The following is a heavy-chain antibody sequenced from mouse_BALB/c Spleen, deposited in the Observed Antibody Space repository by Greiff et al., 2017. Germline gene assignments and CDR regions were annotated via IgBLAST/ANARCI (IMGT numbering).Heavy chain of an antibody. J-gene: IGHJ2*01. V-gene: IGHV14-3*02. D-gene: IGHD1-2*01. CDR1: GFNIKDTY. CDR3: ASWSNSLLRPHY. CDR2: IDPANGNT. Sequence: EVQLQQSGAELVKPGASVKLSCTASGFNIKDTYMHWVKQRPEQGLEWIGRIDPANGNTKYDPKFQGKATITADTSSNTAYLQLSSLTSEDTAVYYCASWSNSLLRPHYWGQGTTLTVSS.